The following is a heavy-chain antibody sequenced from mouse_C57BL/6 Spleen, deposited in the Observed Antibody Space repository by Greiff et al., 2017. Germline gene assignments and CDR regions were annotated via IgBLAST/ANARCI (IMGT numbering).Heavy chain of an antibody. J-gene: IGHJ2*01. CDR3: ARHEDSNYLYYFDY. D-gene: IGHD2-5*01. CDR2: ISSGGSYT. V-gene: IGHV5-6*01. Sequence: EVQRVESGGDLVKPGGSLKLSCAASGFTFSSYGMSWVRQTPDKRLEWVATISSGGSYTYYPDSVKGRFTISRDNAKNTLYLQMSSLKSEDTAMYYCARHEDSNYLYYFDYWGQGTTLTVSS. CDR1: GFTFSSYG.